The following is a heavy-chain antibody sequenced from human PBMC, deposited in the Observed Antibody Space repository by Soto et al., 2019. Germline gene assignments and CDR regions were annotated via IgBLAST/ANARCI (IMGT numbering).Heavy chain of an antibody. J-gene: IGHJ5*02. CDR3: TRDASRDSSARGWFDP. CDR2: ISSNSAYI. D-gene: IGHD6-13*01. V-gene: IGHV3-21*01. Sequence: GGSLRLSCAALGFTFRSFTMNWVRQAPGKGLEWVSTISSNSAYIYYTDALRGRFTISRDNAKNSLHLQMNSLRAEDTAVYYCTRDASRDSSARGWFDPWGPGTLVTVSS. CDR1: GFTFRSFT.